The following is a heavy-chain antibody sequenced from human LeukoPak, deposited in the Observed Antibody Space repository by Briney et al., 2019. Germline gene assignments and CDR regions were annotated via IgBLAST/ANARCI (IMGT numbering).Heavy chain of an antibody. D-gene: IGHD5-18*01. V-gene: IGHV3-7*01. CDR1: GFTFSSYW. CDR3: AREPTAMVTYYYMDV. J-gene: IGHJ6*03. CDR2: IKQDGSEK. Sequence: GGSLRLSCAASGFTFSSYWMSWVRRAPGKGLEWVANIKQDGSEKYYVDSVKGRFTISRDNAKNSLYLQMNSLRAEDTAVYYCAREPTAMVTYYYMDVWGKGTTVTVSS.